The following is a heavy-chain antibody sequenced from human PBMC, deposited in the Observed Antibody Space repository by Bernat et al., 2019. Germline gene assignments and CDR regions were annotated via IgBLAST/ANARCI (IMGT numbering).Heavy chain of an antibody. Sequence: QVQLVQSGAEVKKPGASVKVSCKASGYTFTSYAMHWVRQAPGQRLEWMGWINAGNGNTQYSQKFQDRVTITRDTSASTAYMELSSLRSGDTAVYYCARGKNSGNYYIDYWGQGTLVTVSS. CDR2: INAGNGNT. CDR3: ARGKNSGNYYIDY. V-gene: IGHV1-3*01. J-gene: IGHJ4*02. CDR1: GYTFTSYA. D-gene: IGHD1-26*01.